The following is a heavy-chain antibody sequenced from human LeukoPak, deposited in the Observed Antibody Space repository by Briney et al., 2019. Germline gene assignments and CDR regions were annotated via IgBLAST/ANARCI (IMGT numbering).Heavy chain of an antibody. Sequence: ASVKISCKASGGTFSSYAISWVRQAPGQGLEWMGGIIPIFGTANYAQKFQGRVTITADESTSTAYMELSSLRSEDTAVYYCAGYGSGSYYNAPSVYYYMDVWGKGTTVTISS. CDR3: AGYGSGSYYNAPSVYYYMDV. J-gene: IGHJ6*03. CDR1: GGTFSSYA. V-gene: IGHV1-69*13. D-gene: IGHD3-10*01. CDR2: IIPIFGTA.